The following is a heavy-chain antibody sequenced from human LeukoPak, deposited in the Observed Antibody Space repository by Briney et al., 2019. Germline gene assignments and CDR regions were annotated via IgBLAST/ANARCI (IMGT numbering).Heavy chain of an antibody. CDR1: GFTFSSYS. CDR3: ARDGRPLDY. CDR2: IKQGGGEK. J-gene: IGHJ4*02. Sequence: PGGSLRLSCAASGFTFSSYSMNWVRQAPGKGLEWVANIKQGGGEKYYVDSVKGRFTVSRDNAKNSLYLQMNSLRVEDTAVYYCARDGRPLDYWGQGTLVTVSS. V-gene: IGHV3-7*03.